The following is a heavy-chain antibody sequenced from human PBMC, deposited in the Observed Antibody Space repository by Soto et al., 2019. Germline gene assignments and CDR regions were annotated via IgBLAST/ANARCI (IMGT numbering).Heavy chain of an antibody. CDR2: ISGSGSGT. Sequence: GGSLRLSVAASGFTFRTYAMNWVRKAPGKGLEWLSIISGSGSGTYYADSVKGRFTISRDNSKSTVYLQMNSLRADDTAVYYCAKDQGNTVVGASRNFDHWGQGTLVTVSS. J-gene: IGHJ4*02. CDR1: GFTFRTYA. D-gene: IGHD1-26*01. V-gene: IGHV3-23*01. CDR3: AKDQGNTVVGASRNFDH.